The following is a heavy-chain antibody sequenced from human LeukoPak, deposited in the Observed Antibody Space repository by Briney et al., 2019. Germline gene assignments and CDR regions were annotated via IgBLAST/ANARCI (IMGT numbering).Heavy chain of an antibody. Sequence: ASVKVSCKASGYTFTGYYMHWVRQAPGQGLDWMGWINPNSGGTNYAQKFQGRVTMTRDTSISTAYMELSRLRSDDTAVYYCASLRYMVRGTYFDYWGQGTLVTVSS. D-gene: IGHD3-10*01. CDR1: GYTFTGYY. J-gene: IGHJ4*02. CDR3: ASLRYMVRGTYFDY. CDR2: INPNSGGT. V-gene: IGHV1-2*02.